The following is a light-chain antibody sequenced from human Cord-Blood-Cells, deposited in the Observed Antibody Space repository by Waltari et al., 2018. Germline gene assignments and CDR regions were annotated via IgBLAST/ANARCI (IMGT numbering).Light chain of an antibody. Sequence: DIVMTQSPDSLAVSLGERATINCKSSQSVLYSSNNKNYLAWYQQKPGQPPKLLIYWASTRESGVPARFSGSGSGTDFTLTIRSLQAEDVAVYYCQQYYSTPQTFGQGTKVEIK. J-gene: IGKJ1*01. V-gene: IGKV4-1*01. CDR3: QQYYSTPQT. CDR2: WAS. CDR1: QSVLYSSNNKNY.